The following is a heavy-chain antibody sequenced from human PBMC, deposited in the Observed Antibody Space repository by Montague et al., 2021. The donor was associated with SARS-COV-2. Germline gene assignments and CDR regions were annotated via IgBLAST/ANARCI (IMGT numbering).Heavy chain of an antibody. V-gene: IGHV4-34*01. Sequence: SETLSLTCAVYDGSFFDSSWSWVRQPPGKGLEWIGSINHRGSTNYNPSLKSRVTISVDTSKNQFSLKMTSVTAADTAVYYCARGQQHINMVVVVVIGGEYYFDFWGQGTLVAVSS. CDR2: INHRGST. CDR3: ARGQQHINMVVVVVIGGEYYFDF. CDR1: DGSFFDSS. J-gene: IGHJ4*02. D-gene: IGHD3-22*01.